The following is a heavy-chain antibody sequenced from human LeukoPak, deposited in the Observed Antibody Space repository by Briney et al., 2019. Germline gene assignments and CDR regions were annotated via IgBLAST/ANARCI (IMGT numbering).Heavy chain of an antibody. Sequence: SETLPLTCTVSGGSISSSSYYWGWIRQPPGKGLEWIGSIYYSGSTYYNPSLKSRVTISVDTSKNQFSLKLSSVTAADTAVYYCARDTRVDTAMVWGAFDIWGQGTMVTVSS. V-gene: IGHV4-39*07. CDR3: ARDTRVDTAMVWGAFDI. CDR2: IYYSGST. J-gene: IGHJ3*02. CDR1: GGSISSSSYY. D-gene: IGHD5-18*01.